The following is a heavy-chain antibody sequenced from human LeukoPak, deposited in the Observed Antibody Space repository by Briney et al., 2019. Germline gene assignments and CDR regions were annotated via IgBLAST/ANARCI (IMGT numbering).Heavy chain of an antibody. J-gene: IGHJ4*02. CDR1: GDSVSSNSAA. Sequence: SQTLSLTCAISGDSVSSNSAAWNWFRQSPSRGLEWLGRTYYRSKWYNDYAVSVKSRITINPDTSKNQFSLQLNSVTPEDTAVYYCAKGVLYGSGSFDYWGQGTLVTVSS. V-gene: IGHV6-1*01. CDR3: AKGVLYGSGSFDY. CDR2: TYYRSKWYN. D-gene: IGHD3-10*01.